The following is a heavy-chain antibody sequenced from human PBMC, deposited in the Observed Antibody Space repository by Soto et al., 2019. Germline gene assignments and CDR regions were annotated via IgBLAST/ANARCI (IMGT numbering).Heavy chain of an antibody. D-gene: IGHD3-10*01. CDR3: ARDHVMVGAGSTLDH. Sequence: PSETLSLTCSVSGYSISSGSYWGWIRQSPGKGPEWIASIYHGGTTFYNPSLKSRITVSVDTSKNQFSLKLRSMTAADTAVYYFARDHVMVGAGSTLDHWGHGSLGTVSS. J-gene: IGHJ5*02. CDR1: GYSISSGSY. CDR2: IYHGGTT. V-gene: IGHV4-38-2*02.